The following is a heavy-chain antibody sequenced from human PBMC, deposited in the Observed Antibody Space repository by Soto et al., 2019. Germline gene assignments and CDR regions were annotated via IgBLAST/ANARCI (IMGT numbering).Heavy chain of an antibody. CDR2: IYYSGST. CDR1: GGSISSGGYY. V-gene: IGHV4-31*03. Sequence: KTSETLSLTCTVSGGSISSGGYYWSWIRQHPGKGLEWIGYIYYSGSTYYNPSLKSRVTISVDTSKNQFSLKLSSVTAADTAVYYCARAHYYDSSGYYEDVYYFDYWGQGTLVTVSS. CDR3: ARAHYYDSSGYYEDVYYFDY. D-gene: IGHD3-22*01. J-gene: IGHJ4*02.